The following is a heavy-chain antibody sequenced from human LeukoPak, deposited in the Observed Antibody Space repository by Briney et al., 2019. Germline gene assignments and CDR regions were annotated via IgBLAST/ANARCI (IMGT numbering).Heavy chain of an antibody. J-gene: IGHJ4*02. CDR1: GGTFSSYA. CDR2: IIPIFGTA. CDR3: ARDVAYCGGDCYPEAFDY. Sequence: ASVKVSCKASGGTFSSYAISWVRQAPGQGLEWMGRIIPIFGTANYAQKFRGRVTITTDESTSTAYMELSSLRSEDTAVYYCARDVAYCGGDCYPEAFDYWGQGTLVTVSS. V-gene: IGHV1-69*05. D-gene: IGHD2-21*02.